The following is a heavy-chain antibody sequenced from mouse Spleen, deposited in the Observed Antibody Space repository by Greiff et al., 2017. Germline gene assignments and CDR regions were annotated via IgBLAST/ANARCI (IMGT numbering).Heavy chain of an antibody. V-gene: IGHV5-4*01. CDR1: GFTFSSYA. CDR3: AREYYGSGYFDV. CDR2: ISDGGSYT. D-gene: IGHD1-1*01. J-gene: IGHJ1*03. Sequence: EVQRVESGGGLVKPGGSLKLSCAASGFTFSSYAMAWVRQTPEKRLEWVATISDGGSYTYYPDNVKGRFTISRDNAKNNLYLQMSHLKSEDTAMYYCAREYYGSGYFDVWGTGTTATVSS.